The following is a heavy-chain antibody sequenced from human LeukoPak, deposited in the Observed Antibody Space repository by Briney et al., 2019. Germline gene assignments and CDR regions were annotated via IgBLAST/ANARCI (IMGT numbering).Heavy chain of an antibody. D-gene: IGHD3-10*01. CDR1: GFNFSIYG. J-gene: IGHJ4*02. V-gene: IGHV3-30*18. Sequence: PGRSLRLSCAASGFNFSIYGMHWVRQAPGKGLEWVAVMSFDESNTYYADSMKGRFTISRDNSKNTLFLQMNSLRAEDTAVYYCAKDKSMVRELDYWGQGNLVTVSS. CDR3: AKDKSMVRELDY. CDR2: MSFDESNT.